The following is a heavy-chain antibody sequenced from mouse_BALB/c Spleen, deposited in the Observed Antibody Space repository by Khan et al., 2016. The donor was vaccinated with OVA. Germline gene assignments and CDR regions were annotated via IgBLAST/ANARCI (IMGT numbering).Heavy chain of an antibody. Sequence: QIQLVQSGPELKKPGETVQISCTASGFTFTNYGMNWVKQAPGKGLKWMGWINTYTGEPTFADDFKGRFAFSLETSASTAYLQINSLKNEDTDTYVSARVGYNGTMDCWGQGTSVTVSS. D-gene: IGHD2-14*01. V-gene: IGHV9-3-1*01. CDR1: GFTFTNYG. CDR3: ARVGYNGTMDC. J-gene: IGHJ4*01. CDR2: INTYTGEP.